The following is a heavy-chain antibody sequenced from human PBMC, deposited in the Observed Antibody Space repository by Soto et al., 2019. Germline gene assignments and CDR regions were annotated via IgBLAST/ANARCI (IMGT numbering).Heavy chain of an antibody. CDR3: ARDRGSWLLYAFDI. J-gene: IGHJ3*02. V-gene: IGHV4-59*01. CDR2: IYYSGST. Sequence: SETLSLTCTVSCGSISSYYWSWIRQPPGKGLGWIGYIYYSGSTNYNPSLKSRVTISVDTSKNQFSLKLSSVTAADTAVYYCARDRGSWLLYAFDIWGQGTMVTVSS. CDR1: CGSISSYY. D-gene: IGHD6-13*01.